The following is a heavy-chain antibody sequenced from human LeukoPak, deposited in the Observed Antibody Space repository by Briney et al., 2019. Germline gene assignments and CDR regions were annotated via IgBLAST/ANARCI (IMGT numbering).Heavy chain of an antibody. Sequence: SETLSLTCAVYGGSFSGYYWSLIRQPPGKGLEWIGEINHSGSTNYNPSLKSRVTISVDTSKNQFSLKLSSVTAADTAVYYCAGVATYTAMVTTSLDYWGQGTLVTVSS. J-gene: IGHJ4*02. D-gene: IGHD5-18*01. CDR1: GGSFSGYY. CDR3: AGVATYTAMVTTSLDY. CDR2: INHSGST. V-gene: IGHV4-34*01.